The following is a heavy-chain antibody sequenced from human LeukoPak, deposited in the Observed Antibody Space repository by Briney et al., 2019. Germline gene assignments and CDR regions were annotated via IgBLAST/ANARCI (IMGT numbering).Heavy chain of an antibody. V-gene: IGHV3-11*04. CDR3: ATDPGFYDFWSGYFDY. CDR1: GFTFSDYY. Sequence: GGSLRLSCAASGFTFSDYYMSWIRQAPGKGLEWVSYISSSGSTIYYADSVKGRFTISRDNAKNSLYLQMNSLRAEDTAVYYCATDPGFYDFWSGYFDYWGQGTLVTVSS. J-gene: IGHJ4*02. CDR2: ISSSGSTI. D-gene: IGHD3-3*01.